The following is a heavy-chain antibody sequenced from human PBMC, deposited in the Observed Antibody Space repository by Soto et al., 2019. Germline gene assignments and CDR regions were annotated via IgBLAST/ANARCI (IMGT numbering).Heavy chain of an antibody. V-gene: IGHV1-18*01. CDR2: ISTYNGDT. J-gene: IGHJ6*02. CDR3: AREGVAPYYYYGTDV. Sequence: GSVKVSCKASGYTFTRSGISWVRQAPGQGLEWMGWISTYNGDTNYAQTFQGRVTMTTDTSTSTVRMEVRSLRSDDTAVYYCAREGVAPYYYYGTDVWGQGTTVTVS. CDR1: GYTFTRSG. D-gene: IGHD5-12*01.